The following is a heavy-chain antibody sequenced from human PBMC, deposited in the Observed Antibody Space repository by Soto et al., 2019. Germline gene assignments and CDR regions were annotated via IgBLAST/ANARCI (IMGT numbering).Heavy chain of an antibody. V-gene: IGHV4-39*01. CDR3: ARHVRDSGSYSAEY. CDR2: IYYSGST. D-gene: IGHD1-26*01. Sequence: QLQLQESSPGLVKPSETLSLTCTVSGGSISSSSYYWGWIRQPPGKGLEWIGSIYYSGSTYYNPSLKSRDNKTVDTSKSQFSLKQSSVTVADTAVYDCARHVRDSGSYSAEYWGQGTLVTGS. CDR1: GGSISSSSYY. J-gene: IGHJ4*02.